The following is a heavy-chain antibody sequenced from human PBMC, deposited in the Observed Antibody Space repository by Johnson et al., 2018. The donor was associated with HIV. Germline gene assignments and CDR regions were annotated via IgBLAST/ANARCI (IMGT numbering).Heavy chain of an antibody. CDR1: GFTFSSYW. Sequence: EKLVESGGGLVQPGGSLRLSCAASGFTFSSYWMSWVRQAPGKGLEWVANIKQDGSEKYYVDSVKGRFTISRDNAKNSLYLQMNSLRAEDTAVYYCAGEAGPRVVGAVDDSFDIWGQGTMVTVSS. D-gene: IGHD1-26*01. CDR2: IKQDGSEK. J-gene: IGHJ3*02. V-gene: IGHV3-7*05. CDR3: AGEAGPRVVGAVDDSFDI.